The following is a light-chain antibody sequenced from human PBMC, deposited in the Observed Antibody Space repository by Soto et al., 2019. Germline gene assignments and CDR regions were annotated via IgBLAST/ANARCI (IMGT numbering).Light chain of an antibody. V-gene: IGKV3-20*01. CDR1: QSVSSK. J-gene: IGKJ4*01. CDR2: AAS. CDR3: QQYGSLLT. Sequence: EIVMTQSPATLSVSPGERATLSCRASQSVSSKLAWFQQKPGQAPRLLIYAASSRATGIPDRFSGSGSGTDFTPTISRLEPEDFAVYYCQQYGSLLTFGGGTKVDIK.